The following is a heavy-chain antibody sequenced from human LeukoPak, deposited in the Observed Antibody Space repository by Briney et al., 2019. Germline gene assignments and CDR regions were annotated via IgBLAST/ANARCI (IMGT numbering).Heavy chain of an antibody. D-gene: IGHD2/OR15-2a*01. Sequence: GGPLSLLCAASGNYWMHWVGQAPGKGLVWVSHINSDGSWTRYADSVKGRFTISKDNAKNTVYLQMNSLRAEDTAVYYCVSFYETYWGRGTLVTVSS. CDR3: VSFYETY. V-gene: IGHV3-74*01. J-gene: IGHJ4*02. CDR2: INSDGSWT. CDR1: GNYW.